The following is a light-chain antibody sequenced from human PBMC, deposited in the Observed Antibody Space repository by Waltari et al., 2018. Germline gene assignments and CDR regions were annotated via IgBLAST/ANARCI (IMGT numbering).Light chain of an antibody. J-gene: IGLJ3*02. CDR2: PDR. V-gene: IGLV3-1*01. CDR1: RLDDKN. CDR3: QAWDSSTAV. Sequence: SYELTQPPSLSVSRGQSATITCSGDRLDDKNVCWYQQKPGQSPVLVMYPDRKRPSGIPERFSGSNSGNTATLTISAAQGMDEADYYCQAWDSSTAVFGGGTKLTVL.